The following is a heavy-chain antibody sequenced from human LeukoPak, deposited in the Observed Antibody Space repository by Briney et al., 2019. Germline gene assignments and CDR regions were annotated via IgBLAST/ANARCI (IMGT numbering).Heavy chain of an antibody. Sequence: PSETLSLTCTVSGGSISSGGYYWSWIRQHPGKGLEWIGYIYYSGSTYHNPSLKSRVTISVDTSKNQFSLKLSSVTAADTAVYYCARVWGHNGAFDIWGQGTMVTVSS. CDR2: IYYSGST. CDR1: GGSISSGGYY. J-gene: IGHJ3*02. V-gene: IGHV4-31*03. D-gene: IGHD3-16*01. CDR3: ARVWGHNGAFDI.